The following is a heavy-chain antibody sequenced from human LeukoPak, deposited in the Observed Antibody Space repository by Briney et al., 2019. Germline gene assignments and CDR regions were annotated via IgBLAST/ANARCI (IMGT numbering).Heavy chain of an antibody. J-gene: IGHJ4*02. Sequence: PSETLSLTCTVSGGSISSYYWSWIRQPPGKGLEWIGYIYYSGSTNYNPSLKSRVTISVDTSKNQFSLKLSSVTAADTAVYYCARDSPSTSCLDHWGQGTLVAVSS. V-gene: IGHV4-59*01. CDR3: ARDSPSTSCLDH. CDR2: IYYSGST. CDR1: GGSISSYY. D-gene: IGHD2-2*01.